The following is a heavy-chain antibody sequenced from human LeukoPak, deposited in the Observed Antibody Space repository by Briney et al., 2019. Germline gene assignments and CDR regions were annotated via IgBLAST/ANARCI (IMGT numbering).Heavy chain of an antibody. D-gene: IGHD2-8*02. CDR3: AKVGESGGVWKYYFDY. CDR2: ISGGGGST. J-gene: IGHJ4*02. Sequence: GGSLRLSCAASGFTFSSYGMHWVRQAPGNGLEWVSAISGGGGSTYYTDSVKGRFTISRDNSKNTLYLQMNSLRAEDTAVYYCAKVGESGGVWKYYFDYWGQGTLVTVSS. V-gene: IGHV3-23*01. CDR1: GFTFSSYG.